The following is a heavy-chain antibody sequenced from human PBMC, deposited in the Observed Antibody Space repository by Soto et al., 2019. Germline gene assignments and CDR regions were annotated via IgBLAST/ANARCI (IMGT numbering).Heavy chain of an antibody. CDR1: GFTFSSYG. D-gene: IGHD3-22*01. Sequence: PGGSLRLSCAASGFTFSSYGMNWVRQAPGKGLEWVSDIWYDGSYKYYADSVKGRFTISRDNSKNTLYLPMNSLRAEDTAGYYWAREGFRRYDASSSYYPDHWGQGSLVTVSS. CDR2: IWYDGSYK. CDR3: AREGFRRYDASSSYYPDH. J-gene: IGHJ5*02. V-gene: IGHV3-33*01.